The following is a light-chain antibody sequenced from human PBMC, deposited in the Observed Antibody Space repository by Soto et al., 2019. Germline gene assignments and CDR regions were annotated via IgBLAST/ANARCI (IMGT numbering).Light chain of an antibody. CDR1: QSVSNNY. CDR2: GSS. Sequence: EVVLTQSPGTLSLSPGERATVSCRASQSVSNNYVAWYQQKPGQAPRLLIFGSSDRATGIPDRFSGSGSGTDFTLIISRLEPEDFAVYFCQQYGSSPPHTFGQGTNLEIK. J-gene: IGKJ2*01. V-gene: IGKV3-20*01. CDR3: QQYGSSPPHT.